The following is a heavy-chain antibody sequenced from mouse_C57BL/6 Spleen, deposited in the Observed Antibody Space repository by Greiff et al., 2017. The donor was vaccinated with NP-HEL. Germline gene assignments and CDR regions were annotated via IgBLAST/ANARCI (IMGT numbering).Heavy chain of an antibody. CDR3: APYGNYGY. CDR1: GYTFTSYW. J-gene: IGHJ2*01. CDR2: IDPSDSYT. Sequence: QVQLQQPGAELVKPGASVKLSCKASGYTFTSYWMQWVKQRPGQGLEWIGEIDPSDSYTNYNQKFKGKATLTVDTSSSTAYMQLSSLTSEDSAVYYCAPYGNYGYWGKGTTLTVSS. V-gene: IGHV1-50*01. D-gene: IGHD2-1*01.